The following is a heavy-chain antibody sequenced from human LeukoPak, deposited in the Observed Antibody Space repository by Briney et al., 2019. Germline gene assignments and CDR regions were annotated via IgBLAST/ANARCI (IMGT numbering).Heavy chain of an antibody. CDR2: IYYSGST. V-gene: IGHV4-59*01. Sequence: SVTLSLTCTVSGGSISSYYWSWIRQPPGKGLEWIGYIYYSGSTNYNPSLKSRVTISVDTSKNQFSLKLSSVTAADTAVYYCARATDRGVIAYWGQGTLVTVSS. CDR1: GGSISSYY. J-gene: IGHJ4*02. CDR3: ARATDRGVIAY. D-gene: IGHD3-3*01.